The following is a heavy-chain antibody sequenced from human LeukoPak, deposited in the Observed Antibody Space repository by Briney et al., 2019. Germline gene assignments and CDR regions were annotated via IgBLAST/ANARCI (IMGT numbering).Heavy chain of an antibody. D-gene: IGHD2-15*01. V-gene: IGHV3-30*02. CDR2: IRYDGSNK. J-gene: IGHJ5*02. CDR1: GSTFSTYG. Sequence: GGSLRLSCVASGSTFSTYGMHWVRQGPGKGLEWVAFIRYDGSNKYYVDSVKGRFTISRDNSKNTLYLQMNSLRDEDTAVYYCARGVVVAASLPWFDPWGQGTLVTVSS. CDR3: ARGVVVAASLPWFDP.